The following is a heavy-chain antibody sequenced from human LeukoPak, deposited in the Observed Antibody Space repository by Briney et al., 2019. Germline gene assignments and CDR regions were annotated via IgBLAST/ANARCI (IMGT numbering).Heavy chain of an antibody. V-gene: IGHV4-39*01. D-gene: IGHD3-3*01. Sequence: SETLSLTCTVSGGSISSSSYYWGWIRQPPGKGLEWSGSFYYSGSTYYNPSLKSRVTISVDTSKNQFSLKLSSVTAADTAVHYCARLDFGVVISGYYYMDVWGKGTTVTVSS. CDR2: FYYSGST. J-gene: IGHJ6*03. CDR1: GGSISSSSYY. CDR3: ARLDFGVVISGYYYMDV.